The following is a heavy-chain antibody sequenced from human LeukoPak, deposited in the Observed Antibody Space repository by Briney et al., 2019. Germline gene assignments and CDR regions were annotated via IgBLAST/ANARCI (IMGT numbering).Heavy chain of an antibody. CDR2: FDPEDGET. CDR1: GYTLTELS. Sequence: ASVKVSCKVSGYTLTELSMHWVRQAPGKGLEWMGGFDPEDGETIYAQKLQGRVTMTTDTSTSTAYMELRSLRSDDTAVYYCARSPGLRLGEPIDYWGQGTLVTVSS. J-gene: IGHJ4*02. V-gene: IGHV1-24*01. CDR3: ARSPGLRLGEPIDY. D-gene: IGHD3-16*01.